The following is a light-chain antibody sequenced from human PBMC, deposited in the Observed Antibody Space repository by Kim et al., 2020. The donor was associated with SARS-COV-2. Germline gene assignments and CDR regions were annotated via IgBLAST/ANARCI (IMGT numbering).Light chain of an antibody. CDR2: KAS. J-gene: IGKJ4*01. Sequence: DIQMTQSPSTLSASVGDRVTITCRASQSISSWLAWYQQKPGKAPKLLVYKASSLESGVPSRFSGSGSGTEFTLTISSLQPEDFATYCCKQYNSFPVTFGGGTKVEI. CDR3: KQYNSFPVT. CDR1: QSISSW. V-gene: IGKV1-5*03.